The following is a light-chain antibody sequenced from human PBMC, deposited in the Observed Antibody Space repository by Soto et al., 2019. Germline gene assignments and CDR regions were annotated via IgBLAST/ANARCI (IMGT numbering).Light chain of an antibody. CDR3: QQRLNWPPG. V-gene: IGKV3-11*01. J-gene: IGKJ1*01. CDR2: DAS. Sequence: EIFLTQSPDTLSLSPGERATLSCRASQSVTNYIAWYQQRPGRAPRLLIYDASNRATGVPARFSGSGSGTDFTLTISDLEPADFGLYYCQQRLNWPPGFGQGTKV. CDR1: QSVTNY.